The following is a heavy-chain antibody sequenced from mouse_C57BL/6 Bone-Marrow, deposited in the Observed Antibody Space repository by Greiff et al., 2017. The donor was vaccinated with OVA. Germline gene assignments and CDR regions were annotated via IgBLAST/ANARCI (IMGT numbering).Heavy chain of an antibody. CDR2: ISDGGSYT. V-gene: IGHV5-4*01. J-gene: IGHJ4*01. CDR1: GFTFSSYA. Sequence: EVHLVESGGGLVKPGGSLKLSCAASGFTFSSYAMSWVRQTPEKRLEWVATISDGGSYTYYPDNVKGRFTISRDNAKNNLYLQMSHLKSEDTAMYYCAREGGYTTPYAMDYWGQGTSVTVSS. D-gene: IGHD1-1*01. CDR3: AREGGYTTPYAMDY.